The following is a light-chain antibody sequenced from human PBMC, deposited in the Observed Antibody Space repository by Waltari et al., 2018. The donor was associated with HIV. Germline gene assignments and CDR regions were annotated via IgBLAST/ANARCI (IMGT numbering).Light chain of an antibody. V-gene: IGLV3-1*01. Sequence: SYELTQPPSLSVSPGQTASIPCSGNKLDNQYVCWYHQRPGQSPVLVIYQDTKRPSDIPGRFSGSSSGDTATLTISETQTVDEGDYYCQAWDSTVAVFGGGTRLTVL. CDR3: QAWDSTVAV. CDR1: KLDNQY. J-gene: IGLJ2*01. CDR2: QDT.